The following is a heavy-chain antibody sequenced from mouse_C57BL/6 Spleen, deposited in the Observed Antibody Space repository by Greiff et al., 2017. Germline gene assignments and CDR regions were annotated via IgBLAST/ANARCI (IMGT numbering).Heavy chain of an antibody. J-gene: IGHJ3*01. V-gene: IGHV1-82*01. CDR3: ARSKTAQAPFAY. CDR2: IYPGDGDT. Sequence: LVESGPELVKPGASVKISCKASGYAFSSSWMNWVKQRPGKGLEWIGRIYPGDGDTNYNGKFKGKATLTADKSSSTAYMQLSSLTSEDSAVYFCARSKTAQAPFAYWGQGTLVTVSA. CDR1: GYAFSSSW. D-gene: IGHD3-2*02.